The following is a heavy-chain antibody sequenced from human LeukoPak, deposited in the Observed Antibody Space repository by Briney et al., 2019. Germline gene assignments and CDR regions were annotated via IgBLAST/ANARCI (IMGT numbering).Heavy chain of an antibody. CDR1: GGSFSGYY. D-gene: IGHD5-18*01. CDR2: INHSGST. CDR3: ARGRYSYGPWGVYYYYYMDV. Sequence: SETLSLTCAVYGGSFSGYYWSWIRQPPGKGLEWIGEINHSGSTNYNPSLKSRVTISVDTSKNQFSLKLSSVTAADTAVYYCARGRYSYGPWGVYYYYYMDVWGKGTTLTVSS. V-gene: IGHV4-34*01. J-gene: IGHJ6*03.